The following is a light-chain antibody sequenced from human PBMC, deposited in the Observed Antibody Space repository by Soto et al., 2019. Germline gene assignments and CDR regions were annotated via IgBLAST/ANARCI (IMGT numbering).Light chain of an antibody. CDR2: DAS. J-gene: IGKJ5*01. CDR1: QSVSSY. Sequence: EIVLTQSPGTLSLSPGERATLSCRASQSVSSYLAWYQQKPGQAPRLLIYDASNRATGIPARFSGSGSWTDFTLTINRLEPEDFAVYYCQQYGGPPGIAFGQGTRLEIK. V-gene: IGKV3-20*01. CDR3: QQYGGPPGIA.